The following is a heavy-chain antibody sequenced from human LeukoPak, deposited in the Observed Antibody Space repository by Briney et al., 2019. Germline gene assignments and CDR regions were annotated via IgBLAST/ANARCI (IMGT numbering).Heavy chain of an antibody. CDR3: ANDFSSSSWYTEDAFDI. CDR2: ISWNSGSI. Sequence: GGSLRLSCAASGFTFDDYAMHWVRQAPGKGLEWVSGISWNSGSIGYADSVKGRFTISRDNAKNSLYLQMNSLRAEDTALYYCANDFSSSSWYTEDAFDIWGQGTMVTVSS. D-gene: IGHD6-13*01. J-gene: IGHJ3*02. V-gene: IGHV3-9*01. CDR1: GFTFDDYA.